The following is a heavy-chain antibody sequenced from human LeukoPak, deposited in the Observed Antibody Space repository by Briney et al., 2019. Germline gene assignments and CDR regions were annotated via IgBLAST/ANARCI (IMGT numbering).Heavy chain of an antibody. CDR3: ARDIPGDY. CDR1: GGSIQSYP. D-gene: IGHD7-27*01. J-gene: IGHJ4*02. V-gene: IGHV4-30-2*01. Sequence: SETLSLTCTVSGGSIQSYPWSWIRQPPGKGLGWVGYIYHSGNTYYNPSLKSRVTISVDRSKNQLSLKLSSVTAADTAVYYCARDIPGDYWGQGTLVTVSS. CDR2: IYHSGNT.